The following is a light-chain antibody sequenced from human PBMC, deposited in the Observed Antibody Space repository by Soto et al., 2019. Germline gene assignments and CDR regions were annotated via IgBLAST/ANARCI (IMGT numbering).Light chain of an antibody. CDR1: QSVSGSY. CDR3: QQYGSSRWT. CDR2: GAS. J-gene: IGKJ1*01. Sequence: EIVLTQSPGTLSLSPGERATLSCRASQSVSGSYLAWYQQRPGQAPRLLIYGASSRAPGIPDRFSGSGSGTDFTLTITSLEPEDFAVYYCQQYGSSRWTFGRGTKVKSN. V-gene: IGKV3-20*01.